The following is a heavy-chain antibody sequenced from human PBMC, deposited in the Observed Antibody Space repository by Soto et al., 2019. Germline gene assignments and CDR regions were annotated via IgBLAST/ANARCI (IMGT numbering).Heavy chain of an antibody. CDR3: ARAIVSGEFDY. CDR1: GGSISSGDYY. Sequence: QVQLQESGPGLFKPSQTLSLICTVSGGSISSGDYYWSWIRQPPGKGLEWIGYIYYSGSTYYNPSLKSRVTISVDTSKNQFSLKLSSVTDADTAVYYCARAIVSGEFDYWGQGTLVTVSS. CDR2: IYYSGST. J-gene: IGHJ4*02. D-gene: IGHD3-10*01. V-gene: IGHV4-30-4*01.